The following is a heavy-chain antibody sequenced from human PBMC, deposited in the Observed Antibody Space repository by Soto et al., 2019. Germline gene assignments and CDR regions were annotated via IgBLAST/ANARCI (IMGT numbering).Heavy chain of an antibody. J-gene: IGHJ4*02. CDR2: INHSGST. CDR3: ARGSKVDY. V-gene: IGHV4-34*01. CDR1: GGSFSGYY. Sequence: SETLSLTCAVYGGSFSGYYWSWIRQPPGKGLEWIGEINHSGSTNYNPSLKSRVTISVDTSKNQFSLKLSSVTAADTAVYYCARGSKVDYWGQGTLVTVSS.